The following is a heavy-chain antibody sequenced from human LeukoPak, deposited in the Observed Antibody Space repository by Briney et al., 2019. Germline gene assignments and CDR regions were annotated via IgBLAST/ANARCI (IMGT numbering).Heavy chain of an antibody. J-gene: IGHJ5*01. Sequence: PSETLSLTCTVSGDSLTNFYWSWIRQPAGKGLEWIGRVYTNERIKYNPSLKSRLTMSVDTSSNQVFLRLTSVSAADTAVYYCARDVGFSARFDSWGQGILVTVSS. CDR2: VYTNERI. CDR3: ARDVGFSARFDS. D-gene: IGHD1-26*01. V-gene: IGHV4-4*07. CDR1: GDSLTNFY.